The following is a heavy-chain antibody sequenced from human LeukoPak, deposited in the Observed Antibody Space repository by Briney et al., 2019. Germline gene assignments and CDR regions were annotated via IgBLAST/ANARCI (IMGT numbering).Heavy chain of an antibody. CDR1: ALTFSDYS. V-gene: IGHV3-48*01. CDR3: ARGPKTSFDY. J-gene: IGHJ4*02. Sequence: QPGGSLRLSCAASALTFSDYSRNWVRQAPGKGLEWISYISSNGSTIYYAASVKGRFTISRDSAKNSLYLQMNGLRAEDTAIYYCARGPKTSFDYWGQGTLVTVSS. CDR2: ISSNGSTI.